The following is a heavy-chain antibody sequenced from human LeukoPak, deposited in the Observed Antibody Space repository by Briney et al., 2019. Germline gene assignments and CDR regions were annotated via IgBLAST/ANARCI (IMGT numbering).Heavy chain of an antibody. CDR1: GGSISSYY. CDR2: IYYSGST. Sequence: SETLSLTCTVSGGSISSYYWSWIRQPPGKGLEWIGYIYYSGSTNYNPSLKSRVTISVDTSKNQFSLKLSSVTAADTAVYYCVRENLGFDYWGQGTLVTVSS. D-gene: IGHD1-26*01. J-gene: IGHJ4*02. CDR3: VRENLGFDY. V-gene: IGHV4-59*12.